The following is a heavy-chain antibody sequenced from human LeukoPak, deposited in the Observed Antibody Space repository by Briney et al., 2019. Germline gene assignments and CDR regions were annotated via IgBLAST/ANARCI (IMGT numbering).Heavy chain of an antibody. D-gene: IGHD3-16*02. CDR1: GFTFSSYA. CDR3: AKVDRDSLRLGELSSLAFDY. J-gene: IGHJ4*02. V-gene: IGHV3-23*01. CDR2: ISGSGGST. Sequence: PGGSLRLSCAASGFTFSSYAMSWVRQAPGKGLEWVSAISGSGGSTYYADSVKGRFTISRDNSKNTLYLQMNSLRAEDTAVYYCAKVDRDSLRLGELSSLAFDYWGQGTLVTVSS.